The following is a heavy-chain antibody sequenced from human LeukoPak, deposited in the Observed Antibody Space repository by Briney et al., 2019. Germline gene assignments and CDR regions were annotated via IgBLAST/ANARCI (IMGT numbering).Heavy chain of an antibody. V-gene: IGHV3-48*01. J-gene: IGHJ4*02. CDR1: GFTFSSYS. Sequence: SGGSLRLSCAASGFTFSSYSMNWVRQAPGEGLEWVSYISSSSSTIYYADSVKGRFTISRDNAKNSLYLQMNSLRAEDTAVYYCARDRVTSLGYWGQGTLVTVSS. CDR2: ISSSSSTI. D-gene: IGHD2-21*02. CDR3: ARDRVTSLGY.